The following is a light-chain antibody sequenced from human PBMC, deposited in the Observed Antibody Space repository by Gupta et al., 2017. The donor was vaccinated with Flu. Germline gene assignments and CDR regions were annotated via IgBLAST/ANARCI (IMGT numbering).Light chain of an antibody. CDR3: SSYTSSSTPFV. Sequence: QSALTQPASVSGSPGQSITISCTGTSGSSDVGGYNYVSWYQQHPGNAPKLMIFEVSNRPSGVSNRFSGPKSGNTASLTISGLQAEDEADYYCSSYTSSSTPFVFGTGTKVTVL. V-gene: IGLV2-14*01. CDR1: SGSSDVGGYNY. J-gene: IGLJ1*01. CDR2: EVS.